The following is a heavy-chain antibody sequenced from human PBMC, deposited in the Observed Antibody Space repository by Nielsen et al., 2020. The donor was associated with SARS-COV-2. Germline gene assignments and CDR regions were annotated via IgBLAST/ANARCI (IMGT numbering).Heavy chain of an antibody. D-gene: IGHD6-19*01. CDR2: VSYSGIT. Sequence: GSLRLSCVASGFTFRNAWMTWVRQAPGKGLEWIGYVSYSGITNYNPSLKSRVTISADTSRQKVSLKVTSVTATDAAMYFCARLRRIGVADHDAFDIWGQGTMVAVSS. V-gene: IGHV4-59*08. J-gene: IGHJ3*02. CDR3: ARLRRIGVADHDAFDI. CDR1: GFTFRNAW.